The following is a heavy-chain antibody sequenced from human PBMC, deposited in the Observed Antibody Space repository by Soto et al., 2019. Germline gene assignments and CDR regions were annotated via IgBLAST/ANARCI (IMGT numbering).Heavy chain of an antibody. D-gene: IGHD4-17*01. J-gene: IGHJ6*02. CDR1: GGSISSGGYS. CDR3: ARAHYGDYGYGMDV. CDR2: IYHSGST. V-gene: IGHV4-30-2*01. Sequence: PSETLALTCAVSGGSISSGGYSWSWIRQPPGKGLEWIGYIYHSGSTYYNPSLTSRVTISVDRSKNQFSLKLSSVTAADTAVYYCARAHYGDYGYGMDVWGQGTTVTAP.